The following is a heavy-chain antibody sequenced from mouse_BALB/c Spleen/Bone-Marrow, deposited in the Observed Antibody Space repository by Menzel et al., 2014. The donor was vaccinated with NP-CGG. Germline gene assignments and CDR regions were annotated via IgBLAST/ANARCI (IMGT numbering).Heavy chain of an antibody. D-gene: IGHD1-2*01. CDR3: ARKDYFGYAAMDY. Sequence: EVHLVESGGGLVQPGGSRKLSCAASGFTFSSFGMHWVRQAPEKGLEWFASISGGSSIIYYADTVKGRFTISRDNPKNTLFLQMTSLRSEDTAIYYCARKDYFGYAAMDYWGQGTSVTVSS. CDR2: ISGGSSII. J-gene: IGHJ4*01. V-gene: IGHV5-17*02. CDR1: GFTFSSFG.